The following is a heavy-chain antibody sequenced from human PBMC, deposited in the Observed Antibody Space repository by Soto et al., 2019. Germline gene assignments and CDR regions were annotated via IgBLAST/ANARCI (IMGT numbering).Heavy chain of an antibody. D-gene: IGHD1-26*01. V-gene: IGHV1-46*01. CDR3: ARSSGGNFGIIIEGTNWFAP. J-gene: IGHJ5*02. CDR2: VRPGGGST. Sequence: ASVKVSCKASGYTFTNYYIHWLRQAPGQGLEWLGIVRPGGGSTAYAQKFKGRVTLTRDTSASTVYMEVSSLTSEDTAMYYCARSSGGNFGIIIEGTNWFAPWGQGTLVTVSS. CDR1: GYTFTNYY.